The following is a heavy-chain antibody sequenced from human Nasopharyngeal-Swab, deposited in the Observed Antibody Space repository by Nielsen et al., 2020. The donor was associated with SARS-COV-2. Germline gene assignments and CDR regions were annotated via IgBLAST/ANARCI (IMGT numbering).Heavy chain of an antibody. J-gene: IGHJ4*02. Sequence: GESLKISCAASGFTFSSYAMSWVRQAPGKGLEWVSGIRGSGGSTYYADSVKGRFTISRDNSKNTLYLQMNSLRAEDTAVYYCARGAYDYVWGSYRPINYWGQGTLVTVSS. CDR2: IRGSGGST. CDR3: ARGAYDYVWGSYRPINY. D-gene: IGHD3-16*02. V-gene: IGHV3-23*01. CDR1: GFTFSSYA.